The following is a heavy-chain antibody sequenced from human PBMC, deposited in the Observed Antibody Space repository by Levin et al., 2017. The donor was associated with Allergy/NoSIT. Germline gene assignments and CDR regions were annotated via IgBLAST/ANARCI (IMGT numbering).Heavy chain of an antibody. D-gene: IGHD5-18*01. V-gene: IGHV4-34*01. J-gene: IGHJ4*02. CDR2: INHSGST. Sequence: ETLSLTCAVYGGSFSGYYWSWIRQPPGKGLEWIGEINHSGSTNYNPSLKSRVTISVDTSKNQFSLKLSSVTAADTAVYYCARYTWIQPIDYWGQGTLVTVSS. CDR3: ARYTWIQPIDY. CDR1: GGSFSGYY.